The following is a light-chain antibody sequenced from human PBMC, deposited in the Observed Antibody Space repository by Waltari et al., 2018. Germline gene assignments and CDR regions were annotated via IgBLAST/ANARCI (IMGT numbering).Light chain of an antibody. V-gene: IGKV1-5*03. CDR2: EAY. CDR1: QSISSW. CDR3: QQYKSYLST. J-gene: IGKJ5*01. Sequence: DIQMTQSPSTLSASVGDRVTITCRASQSISSWLDWYQQKPGKAPKLLIYEAYSLESGVSSRLSGAVSGTEFTLPISSLQPDEFATYYCQQYKSYLSTFGQGARLAIK.